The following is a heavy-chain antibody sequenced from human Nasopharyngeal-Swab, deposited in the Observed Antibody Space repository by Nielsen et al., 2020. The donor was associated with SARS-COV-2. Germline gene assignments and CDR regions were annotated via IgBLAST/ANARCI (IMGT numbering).Heavy chain of an antibody. CDR2: IWYDGSNK. J-gene: IGHJ5*02. V-gene: IGHV3-33*01. CDR3: ARDWTRYSSSPQTWFGP. Sequence: WIRQPPGKGLEWVAVIWYDGSNKYYADSVKGRFTISRDNSKNTLYLQMNSLRAEDTAVYYCARDWTRYSSSPQTWFGPWGQGTLVTVSS. D-gene: IGHD6-6*01.